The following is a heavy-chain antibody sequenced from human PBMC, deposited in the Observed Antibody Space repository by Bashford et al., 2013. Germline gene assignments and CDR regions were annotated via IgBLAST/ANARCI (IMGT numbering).Heavy chain of an antibody. V-gene: IGHV1-69*06. Sequence: WVRQAPGQGLEWMGGIIPIFGTANYAQKFQGRVTITADKSTSTAYMELRSLRSDDTAVYYCARNYDILTGYHNTPDYWGQGTLVTVSS. CDR2: IIPIFGTA. CDR3: ARNYDILTGYHNTPDY. D-gene: IGHD3-9*01. J-gene: IGHJ4*02.